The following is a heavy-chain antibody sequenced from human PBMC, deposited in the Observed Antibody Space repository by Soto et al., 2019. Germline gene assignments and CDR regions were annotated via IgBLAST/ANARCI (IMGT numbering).Heavy chain of an antibody. Sequence: GGSLRLSCAASGFTFSSYDMHWVRQATGKGLEWVSAIGTAGDTYYPGSVKGRFTISRENAKNSLYLQMNSLRAGDTAVYYCARLASRGSSSFPYYYYYMDVWGKGTTVTVSS. J-gene: IGHJ6*03. CDR1: GFTFSSYD. CDR2: IGTAGDT. CDR3: ARLASRGSSSFPYYYYYMDV. D-gene: IGHD6-6*01. V-gene: IGHV3-13*01.